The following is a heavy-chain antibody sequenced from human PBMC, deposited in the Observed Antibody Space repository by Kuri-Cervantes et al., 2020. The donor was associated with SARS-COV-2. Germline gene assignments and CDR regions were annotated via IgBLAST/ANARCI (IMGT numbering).Heavy chain of an antibody. J-gene: IGHJ5*02. V-gene: IGHV4-39*07. D-gene: IGHD2-2*01. CDR1: GCSISSSSYY. Sequence: SETLSLTVTVSGCSISSSSYYWGWIRQPPGKGLEWIGSIYYSESTNYNPTLKSRVTISVDTSKNHFYLKLSSVTAAGTAVYYCARRICSRTSCYYYNWFDPWGQGTLVTVSS. CDR2: IYYSEST. CDR3: ARRICSRTSCYYYNWFDP.